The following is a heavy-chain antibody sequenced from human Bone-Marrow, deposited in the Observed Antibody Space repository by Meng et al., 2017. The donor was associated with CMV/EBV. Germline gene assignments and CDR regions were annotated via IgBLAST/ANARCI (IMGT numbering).Heavy chain of an antibody. D-gene: IGHD2-2*01. CDR2: IYPGDSDT. Sequence: GESLKISCKGSGYSFTSYWIGWVRQMPGKGLEWMGIIYPGDSDTRYSPFFQGQVTSSAYKSISTAYLQWSSLKASDTAMYYCARLFFPTAVPAAMRSLRDYYYYYGMDVWGQGTTVTVSS. V-gene: IGHV5-51*01. CDR1: GYSFTSYW. J-gene: IGHJ6*02. CDR3: ARLFFPTAVPAAMRSLRDYYYYYGMDV.